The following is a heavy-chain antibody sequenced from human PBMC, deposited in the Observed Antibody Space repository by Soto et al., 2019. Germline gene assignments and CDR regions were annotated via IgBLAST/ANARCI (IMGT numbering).Heavy chain of an antibody. V-gene: IGHV3-11*01. Sequence: GGSLRLSCAASGFTFSDYYMSWIRQAPGKGLEWVSYISSSGSTIYYADSVKGRFTISRDNAKNSLYLQMNSLRAEDTAVYYCARVERGYCSSTSCYYGWFDLWGQGTLVTVSS. CDR2: ISSSGSTI. CDR3: ARVERGYCSSTSCYYGWFDL. CDR1: GFTFSDYY. J-gene: IGHJ5*02. D-gene: IGHD2-2*01.